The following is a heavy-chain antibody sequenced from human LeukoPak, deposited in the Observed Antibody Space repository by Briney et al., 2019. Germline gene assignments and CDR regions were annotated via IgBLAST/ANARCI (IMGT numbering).Heavy chain of an antibody. D-gene: IGHD3-9*01. CDR2: ISSNGGST. J-gene: IGHJ4*02. V-gene: IGHV3-64*01. Sequence: GGSLRLSCAASGFTFSGYAMHWVRQAPGKGLEYVSAISSNGGSTYYANSVKGRFTTSRDNSENTLYLQMGSLRAEDMAVYYCARARYFDWLYFDYWGQGTLVTVSS. CDR1: GFTFSGYA. CDR3: ARARYFDWLYFDY.